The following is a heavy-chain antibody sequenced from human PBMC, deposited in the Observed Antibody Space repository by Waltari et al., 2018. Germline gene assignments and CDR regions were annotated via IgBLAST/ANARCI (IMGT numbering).Heavy chain of an antibody. V-gene: IGHV5-10-1*03. CDR3: ARQTAYSFPDYSSPFDY. J-gene: IGHJ4*02. CDR1: GYTFTSNW. Sequence: EVQLVQSGAEVKKPGESLRISCKCSGYTFTSNWISWVRQMLGKGLECMGGSYPSDSYTNYRPSFQGHVTISADKSISTAYLQWSSLKASDTAMYYCARQTAYSFPDYSSPFDYWGQGTLVTVSS. CDR2: SYPSDSYT. D-gene: IGHD4-4*01.